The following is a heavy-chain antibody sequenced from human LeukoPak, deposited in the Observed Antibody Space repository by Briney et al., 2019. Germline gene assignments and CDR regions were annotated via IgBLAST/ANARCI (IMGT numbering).Heavy chain of an antibody. CDR2: IYYSGST. D-gene: IGHD3-22*01. Sequence: SETLSLTCTVSGYSISSGYYWGWIRQPPGKGLEWIGSIYYSGSTYYNPSLKSRVTISVDTSKNQFSLKLSSVTAADTAVYYCARVFADYYDSSGPNDYWGQGTLVTVSS. J-gene: IGHJ4*02. CDR1: GYSISSGYY. CDR3: ARVFADYYDSSGPNDY. V-gene: IGHV4-38-2*02.